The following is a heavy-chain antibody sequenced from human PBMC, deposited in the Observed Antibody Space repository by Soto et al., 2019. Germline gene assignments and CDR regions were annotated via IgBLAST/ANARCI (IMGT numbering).Heavy chain of an antibody. CDR3: ASPTPVYDYGDYAAQSYYYYGMDV. J-gene: IGHJ6*02. D-gene: IGHD4-17*01. CDR2: ISSSGSTI. V-gene: IGHV3-48*03. Sequence: PGGSLRLSCAASGFTFSSYEMNWVRQAPGKGLEWVSYISSSGSTIYYADSVKGRFTISRDNAKNSLYLQMNSLRAEDTAVYYCASPTPVYDYGDYAAQSYYYYGMDVWGQGTTVTVSS. CDR1: GFTFSSYE.